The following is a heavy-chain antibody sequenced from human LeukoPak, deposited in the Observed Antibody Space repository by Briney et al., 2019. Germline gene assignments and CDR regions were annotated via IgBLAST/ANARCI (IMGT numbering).Heavy chain of an antibody. Sequence: ASVKVSCKASGYTFTSYYMHWVRQAPGQGLEWMGIINPSGGSTSYAQKFQGRVTMTRDMPTSTVYMELSSLRSEDTAVYYCAREQSGSSSVGAVDYWGQGTLVTVSS. J-gene: IGHJ4*02. CDR2: INPSGGST. D-gene: IGHD6-6*01. CDR3: AREQSGSSSVGAVDY. V-gene: IGHV1-46*01. CDR1: GYTFTSYY.